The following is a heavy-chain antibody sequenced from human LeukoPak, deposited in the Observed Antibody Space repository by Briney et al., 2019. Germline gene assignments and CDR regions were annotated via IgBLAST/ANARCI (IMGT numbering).Heavy chain of an antibody. CDR2: INPDGGST. CDR3: ARAPRNSSSMLDF. V-gene: IGHV1-46*01. Sequence: ASVKVSCKASGYTFTSYWIQWVRQAPGQGLEWMGLINPDGGSTAYAHRFQGRVIMTRDTSTSTAYMDLSSLRSEDTAVYHCARAPRNSSSMLDFWGQGTLVTISS. D-gene: IGHD6-6*01. J-gene: IGHJ4*02. CDR1: GYTFTSYW.